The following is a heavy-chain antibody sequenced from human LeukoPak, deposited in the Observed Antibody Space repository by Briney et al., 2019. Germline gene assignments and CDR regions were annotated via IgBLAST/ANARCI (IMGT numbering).Heavy chain of an antibody. V-gene: IGHV4-39*01. Sequence: PSETLSLTCTVSGGSISSSSYWWGWIRQPPGKGLEWIGSIYHSGQTYYNPSLKSRVTISVDTPKNQFSLKLTSVNAADTAVYHCARQVGDGRWYFDYWGQGTLVTVSS. J-gene: IGHJ4*02. CDR3: ARQVGDGRWYFDY. D-gene: IGHD4-23*01. CDR1: GGSISSSSYW. CDR2: IYHSGQT.